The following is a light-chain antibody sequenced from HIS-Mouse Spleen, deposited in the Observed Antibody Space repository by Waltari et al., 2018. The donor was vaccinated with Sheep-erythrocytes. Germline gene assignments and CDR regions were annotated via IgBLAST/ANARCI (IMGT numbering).Light chain of an antibody. CDR1: SSDVGGYNY. Sequence: QSALTQPASVSGSPGQSITISCTGTSSDVGGYNYVSWYQQHPGKAPKHMIYEVSNRPSGVSNRFSGSKSGNTASLTISGLQAEDEADYYCSSYTSSSSTLVFGGGTKLTVL. V-gene: IGLV2-14*01. CDR3: SSYTSSSSTLV. CDR2: EVS. J-gene: IGLJ2*01.